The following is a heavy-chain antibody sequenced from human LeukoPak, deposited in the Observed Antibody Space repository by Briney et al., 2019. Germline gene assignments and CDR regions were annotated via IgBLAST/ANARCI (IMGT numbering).Heavy chain of an antibody. J-gene: IGHJ6*02. D-gene: IGHD2-15*01. CDR1: GYTFTSYD. V-gene: IGHV1-8*01. CDR3: ASSPRSGYYYGMDV. Sequence: ASVKVSCKASGYTFTSYDINWVRQATGQGLEWMGWMNPNSGNTGYAQKFQGRVTMTRNTSISTAYMELSSLRAEDTAVYYCASSPRSGYYYGMDVWGQGTTVTVSS. CDR2: MNPNSGNT.